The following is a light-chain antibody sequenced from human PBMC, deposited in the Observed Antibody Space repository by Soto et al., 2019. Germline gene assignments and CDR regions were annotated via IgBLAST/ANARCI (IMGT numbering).Light chain of an antibody. CDR3: QHYNSLPLT. CDR2: GAS. CDR1: QGVSKW. V-gene: IGKV1-12*01. J-gene: IGKJ5*01. Sequence: DIQLTQSPSSLSASVGDRVTITCRANQGVSKWLAWYQQNPGKAPTLLIHGASSLQSGVPSTVSGSGSGTDFTVTSASLQPAEIPTYDCQHYNSLPLTFGQGRR.